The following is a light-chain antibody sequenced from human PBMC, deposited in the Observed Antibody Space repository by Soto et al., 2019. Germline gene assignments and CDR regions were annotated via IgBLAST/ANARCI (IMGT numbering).Light chain of an antibody. CDR1: QSVGSN. Sequence: KVMTQSPATLSVSPGERATLSCRASQSVGSNLAWYQQKPGQAPRLLIYGASNRATGIPDRFSGSGSGTDFTLTISRLEPEDFAVYYCQQYGSSGTFGQGTKVDIK. J-gene: IGKJ1*01. CDR2: GAS. V-gene: IGKV3-20*01. CDR3: QQYGSSGT.